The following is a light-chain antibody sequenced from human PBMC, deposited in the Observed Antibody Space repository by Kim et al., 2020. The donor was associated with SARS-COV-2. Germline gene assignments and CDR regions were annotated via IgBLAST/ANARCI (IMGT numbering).Light chain of an antibody. CDR3: GADHGSGSNFVRV. J-gene: IGLJ3*02. CDR2: VGTGGIVG. CDR1: SGCSNYK. Sequence: ELTQPPSASASLGTSVTLTCTLSSGCSNYKVDWYQQRPGKGLRFVLRVGTGGIVGSKGGGIPDRCPVLGSGLNRYLTINDIQDEDEGDYHCGADHGSGSNFVRVFGGGTQLTVL. V-gene: IGLV9-49*01.